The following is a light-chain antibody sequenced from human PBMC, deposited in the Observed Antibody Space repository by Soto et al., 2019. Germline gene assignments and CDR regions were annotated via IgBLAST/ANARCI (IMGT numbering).Light chain of an antibody. V-gene: IGKV1-5*03. J-gene: IGKJ1*01. Sequence: EIKMTQSPATLSGTVGDRVTITCRASQTISSWLAWYQQKPGKAPKLLIYKASTLKSGVPSRFSGSGSGTEFTLTISSLQPDDFATYYCQQYNSYSEAFGQGTKVDI. CDR3: QQYNSYSEA. CDR1: QTISSW. CDR2: KAS.